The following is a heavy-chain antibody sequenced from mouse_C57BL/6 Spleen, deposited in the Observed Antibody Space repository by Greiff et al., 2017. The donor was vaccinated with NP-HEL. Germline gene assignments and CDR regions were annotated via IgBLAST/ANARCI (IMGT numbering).Heavy chain of an antibody. CDR2: IDPETGGT. V-gene: IGHV1-15*01. CDR1: GYTFTDYE. CDR3: SYPYFDY. J-gene: IGHJ2*01. D-gene: IGHD1-1*01. Sequence: VQLQESGAELVRPGASVTLSCKASGYTFTDYEMHWVKQTPVHGLEWIGAIDPETGGTAYNQKFKGKAILTADKSSSTAYMELRSLTSEDSAVYYCSYPYFDYWGQGTTLTVSS.